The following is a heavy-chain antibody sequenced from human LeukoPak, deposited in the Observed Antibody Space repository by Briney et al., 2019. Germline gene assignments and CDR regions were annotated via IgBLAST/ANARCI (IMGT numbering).Heavy chain of an antibody. V-gene: IGHV3-23*01. J-gene: IGHJ4*02. CDR2: ISGSGGST. Sequence: QPGGSLRLSCAASGFTFSSYAMSWVRRAPGKGLEWVSAISGSGGSTYYADSVKGRFTISRDNSKNTLYLQMNSLRAEDTAVYYCAKASLNLGYNFDYWGQGTLVTVSS. CDR3: AKASLNLGYNFDY. D-gene: IGHD3-16*02. CDR1: GFTFSSYA.